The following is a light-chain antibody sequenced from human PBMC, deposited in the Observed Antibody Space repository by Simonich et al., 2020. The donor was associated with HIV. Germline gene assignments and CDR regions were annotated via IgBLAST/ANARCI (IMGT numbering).Light chain of an antibody. V-gene: IGLV2-14*03. CDR3: SSYSSTTTVI. CDR1: SSDVGGYKY. CDR2: DVS. J-gene: IGLJ2*01. Sequence: QSALTQPASVSGSPGQSITISCTGTSSDVGGYKYVSWYQQHPGKAPKLIIYDVSNRTSGFSNRFSGSKSGYTASLTISGLRAEDEADYYCSSYSSTTTVIFGGGTKLTVL.